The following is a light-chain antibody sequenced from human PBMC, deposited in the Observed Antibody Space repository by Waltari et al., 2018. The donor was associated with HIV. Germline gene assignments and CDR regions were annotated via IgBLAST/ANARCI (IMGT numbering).Light chain of an antibody. Sequence: EILMTQSPATLSVSPGERVTLSCRASQSVSPNLAWYQQKPGQAPRLLTYGASFTATDIPARFSASGSGTEFTLTINSLQSEDFAVYYCQHYSNWPPWTFGQGTRVEFK. CDR2: GAS. CDR3: QHYSNWPPWT. CDR1: QSVSPN. V-gene: IGKV3-15*01. J-gene: IGKJ1*01.